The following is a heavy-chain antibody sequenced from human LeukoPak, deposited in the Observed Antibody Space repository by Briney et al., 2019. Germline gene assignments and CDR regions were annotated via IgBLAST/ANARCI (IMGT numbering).Heavy chain of an antibody. J-gene: IGHJ4*02. D-gene: IGHD3-22*01. CDR1: GFTFSNYA. CDR3: TEFYFDRSGYADY. V-gene: IGHV4-59*05. CDR2: IYYRGST. Sequence: PGGSLRLSCAASGFTFSNYAMSWVRQAPGKGLEWIGSIYYRGSTYYNPSLKSRVTISVDMSEDQVSLKLRSVTAADTAVYYCTEFYFDRSGYADYWGQGTLVTVSS.